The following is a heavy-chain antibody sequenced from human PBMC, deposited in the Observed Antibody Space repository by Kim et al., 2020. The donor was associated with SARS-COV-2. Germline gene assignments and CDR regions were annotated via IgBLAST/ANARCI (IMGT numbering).Heavy chain of an antibody. J-gene: IGHJ4*02. Sequence: DSVKGRFTISRDNSKNTLYLQMNSLRGEDTAVYYCEKGRSGSYQLGNVDYWGQRALVTVSS. D-gene: IGHD1-26*01. V-gene: IGHV3-30*02. CDR3: EKGRSGSYQLGNVDY.